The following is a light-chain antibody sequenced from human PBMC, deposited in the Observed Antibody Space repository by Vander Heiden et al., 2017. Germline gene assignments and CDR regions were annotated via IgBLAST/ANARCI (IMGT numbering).Light chain of an antibody. V-gene: IGKV1-39*01. J-gene: IGKJ1*01. Sequence: DIPLTQSLSSLSASVGDRVTITCRASQSISSYLNWYQQKPGKAPKLLIYAASSLQSGVPSRFSGSGSGTDFTLTISSLQPEDFATYYCQQSYSTLRTFGQGTKVEIK. CDR2: AAS. CDR3: QQSYSTLRT. CDR1: QSISSY.